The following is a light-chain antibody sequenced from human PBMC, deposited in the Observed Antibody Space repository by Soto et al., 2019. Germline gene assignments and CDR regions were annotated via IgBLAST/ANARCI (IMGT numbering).Light chain of an antibody. J-gene: IGKJ1*01. CDR2: DAS. Sequence: EIVFTQSPATLSLSPGERATLSCRASQSVSSYLAWYQQKPGQAPRLLIYDASNRATGIPARFSGSGSGTDFTLTISSXEPEDFAVYDCQQRSNWPRTFGQGTKVDTK. CDR3: QQRSNWPRT. CDR1: QSVSSY. V-gene: IGKV3-11*01.